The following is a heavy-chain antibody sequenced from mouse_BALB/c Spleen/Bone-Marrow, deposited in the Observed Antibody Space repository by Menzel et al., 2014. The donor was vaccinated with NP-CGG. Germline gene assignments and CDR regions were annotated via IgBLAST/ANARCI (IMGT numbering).Heavy chain of an antibody. CDR1: GFTFSDYY. D-gene: IGHD1-2*01. Sequence: DVQLVESGGGLVQPGGSLKLSCATSGFTFSDYYMYWVRQTPEKRLEWVAYISNGGGSTYYPDTVKGRFTISRDNAKNTLYLQMSRLKSEDKAMYCCARRTAYAMDYWGQGTSVTVSS. J-gene: IGHJ4*01. CDR3: ARRTAYAMDY. V-gene: IGHV5-12*02. CDR2: ISNGGGST.